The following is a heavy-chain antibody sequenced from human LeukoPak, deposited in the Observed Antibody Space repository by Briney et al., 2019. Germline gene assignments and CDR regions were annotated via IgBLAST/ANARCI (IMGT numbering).Heavy chain of an antibody. J-gene: IGHJ4*02. CDR2: INPNSGGT. D-gene: IGHD5-18*01. CDR1: GYTFTAYY. V-gene: IGHV1-2*02. Sequence: ASVKVSCKASGYTFTAYYIHWVRQAPGQGLEWMGWINPNSGGTNYAQKFQGRVTMTRDTSIITVYMELNSLRSDDAAVYYCARGRYSYAVDFWGQGTPVTVSS. CDR3: ARGRYSYAVDF.